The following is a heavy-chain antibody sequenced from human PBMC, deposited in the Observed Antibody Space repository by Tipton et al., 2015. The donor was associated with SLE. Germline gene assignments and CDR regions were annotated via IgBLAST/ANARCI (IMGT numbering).Heavy chain of an antibody. Sequence: LRLSCAASGFTFSSYSMNWVRQAPGKGLEWVSYISSSSSTIYYADSVKGRFTISRDNAKNSLYLQMNSLRAEDTAVYYCARDDYGDYGSYFDYWGQGTLVSVSS. CDR1: GFTFSSYS. CDR2: ISSSSSTI. V-gene: IGHV3-48*01. CDR3: ARDDYGDYGSYFDY. J-gene: IGHJ4*02. D-gene: IGHD4-17*01.